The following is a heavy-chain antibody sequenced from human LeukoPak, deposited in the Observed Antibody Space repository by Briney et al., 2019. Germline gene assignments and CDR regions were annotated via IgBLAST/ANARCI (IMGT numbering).Heavy chain of an antibody. V-gene: IGHV4-34*01. CDR2: INHSGST. CDR3: ARTRYDFWSGYVYYFDY. J-gene: IGHJ4*02. CDR1: GGSFSGYH. Sequence: SETLSLTCAVYGGSFSGYHWSWIRQPPGKGLEWIGEINHSGSTNYNPSLKSRVTISVDTSKNQFSLKLSSVTAADTAVYYCARTRYDFWSGYVYYFDYGGQGTLVTVSS. D-gene: IGHD3-3*01.